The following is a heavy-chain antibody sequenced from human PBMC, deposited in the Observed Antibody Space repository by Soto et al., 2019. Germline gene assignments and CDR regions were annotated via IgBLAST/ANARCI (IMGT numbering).Heavy chain of an antibody. CDR2: ISSSGSII. J-gene: IGHJ4*02. CDR3: ARDLGYYASDGYFDY. D-gene: IGHD3-22*01. Sequence: GSPILSCAASGFTFSAYYMSWLRQAPGKGLEWVSYISSSGSIIYYADSVKGRFTISRDNAKNSLYLQLNSLRAEDTAVYYCARDLGYYASDGYFDYWGQGTVVTVSS. V-gene: IGHV3-11*01. CDR1: GFTFSAYY.